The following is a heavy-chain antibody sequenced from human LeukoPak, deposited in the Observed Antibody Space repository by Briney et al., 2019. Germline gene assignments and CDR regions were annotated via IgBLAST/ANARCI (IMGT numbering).Heavy chain of an antibody. CDR3: ARDYGSGYLRFDY. D-gene: IGHD3-22*01. J-gene: IGHJ4*02. V-gene: IGHV4-59*12. Sequence: SETLSLTCTVSGGSISSYYWSWIRQPPGKGLEWIGYIYYSGSTNYNPSLKSQVTISVDTSKNQFSLKLSSVTAADTAVYYCARDYGSGYLRFDYWGQGTLVTVSS. CDR1: GGSISSYY. CDR2: IYYSGST.